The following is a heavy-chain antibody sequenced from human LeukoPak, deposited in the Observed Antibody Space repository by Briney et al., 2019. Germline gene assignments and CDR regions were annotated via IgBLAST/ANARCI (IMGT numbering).Heavy chain of an antibody. CDR3: AKDRGEYRLVQGPWFDP. V-gene: IGHV3-23*01. CDR1: GFTFSSYA. J-gene: IGHJ5*02. Sequence: GGSLRLSCAASGFTFSSYAMSWVRQAPGKGLEWVSAISGSGGSTYYADSVKGRFTISRDNSKNTLYLQMNSLRAEDTAVYYCAKDRGEYRLVQGPWFDPWGQGTLVTVSS. CDR2: ISGSGGST. D-gene: IGHD6-19*01.